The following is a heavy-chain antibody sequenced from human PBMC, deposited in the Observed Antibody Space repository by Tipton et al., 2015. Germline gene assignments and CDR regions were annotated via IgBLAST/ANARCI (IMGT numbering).Heavy chain of an antibody. D-gene: IGHD2-15*01. CDR2: IYQSGST. J-gene: IGHJ6*02. Sequence: TLSLTCAVSGGSISGANWWSWVRQPPGKGLEWIGEIYQSGSTTYNPSLKSRVTISMDKSKNHFSLSLRSVTAADTAVYYCAREGSGGSRYGLDVWGQGTTVTVSS. CDR3: AREGSGGSRYGLDV. CDR1: GGSISGANW. V-gene: IGHV4-4*02.